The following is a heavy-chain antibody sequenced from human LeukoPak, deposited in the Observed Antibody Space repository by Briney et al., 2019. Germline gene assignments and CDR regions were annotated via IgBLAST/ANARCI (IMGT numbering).Heavy chain of an antibody. V-gene: IGHV3-43*02. D-gene: IGHD3-9*01. J-gene: IGHJ5*02. Sequence: PGGSLRLSCAASGFTFSSYNMKWVRQAPGKGLEWVSLISGDGDSTYYADSVKGRFTISRDNSENSLYLQMNSLRIEDTAFYYCGKAYYDILTGPFDPWGQGTLVTVSS. CDR2: ISGDGDST. CDR1: GFTFSSYN. CDR3: GKAYYDILTGPFDP.